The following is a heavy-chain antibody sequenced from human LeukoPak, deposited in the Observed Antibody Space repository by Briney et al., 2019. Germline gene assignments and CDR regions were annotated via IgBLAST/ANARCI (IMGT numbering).Heavy chain of an antibody. CDR1: GFTFSSYA. Sequence: GGSLRLSCAASGFTFSSYAMHWVRQAPGKGLEYVSAISSNGGSTYYANSVKGRFTISRDNSKNTLYLQMGSLRAEDMAVYYCARGETGDYWGQGTLVTVSS. J-gene: IGHJ4*02. D-gene: IGHD1-26*01. V-gene: IGHV3-64*01. CDR3: ARGETGDY. CDR2: ISSNGGST.